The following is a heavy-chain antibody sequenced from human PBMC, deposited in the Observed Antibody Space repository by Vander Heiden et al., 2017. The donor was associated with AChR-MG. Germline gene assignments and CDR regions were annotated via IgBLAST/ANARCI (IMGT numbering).Heavy chain of an antibody. CDR2: MIPIFGTA. CDR3: ANIRYYYYGMGV. CDR1: VDTFSSYA. J-gene: IGHJ6*02. V-gene: IGHV1-69*06. Sequence: QVPLVQSGAEVKKPGSSAKVPCKASVDTFSSYAISWVRQAPGQGLEWMGGMIPIFGTANYAQKFQGRVTITGNKSTSTAYMELSSLRSEDTAVYYCANIRYYYYGMGVWGQGTTVTVSS.